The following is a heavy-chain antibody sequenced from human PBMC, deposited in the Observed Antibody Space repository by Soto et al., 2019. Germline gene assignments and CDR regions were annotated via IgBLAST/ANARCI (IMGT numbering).Heavy chain of an antibody. V-gene: IGHV4-38-2*02. Sequence: PPETLSPTCADPGSSISRGYYWGWFRQPPGKGLEWIGSIYHSGSTYYNPSLKSRVTISADTSKNQFSLKLSSVTAADTAVYYCARDLPDAFDIWGQGTMVTVS. CDR3: ARDLPDAFDI. CDR2: IYHSGST. J-gene: IGHJ3*02. CDR1: GSSISRGYY.